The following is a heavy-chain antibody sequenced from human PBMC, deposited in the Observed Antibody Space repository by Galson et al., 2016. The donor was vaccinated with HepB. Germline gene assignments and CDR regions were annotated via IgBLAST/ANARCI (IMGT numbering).Heavy chain of an antibody. CDR3: ARDPYYYYDSTAGAFDL. CDR1: GGSISYRNYY. V-gene: IGHV4-39*01. CDR2: IHYSGST. D-gene: IGHD3-22*01. Sequence: SETLSLTCTVSGGSISYRNYYWGWIRQPPGKGLEWIGSIHYSGSTYYNPSLKSRVSISGDTSKNQFSLTVEDTALYYCARDPYYYYDSTAGAFDLWGQGTMVTVSS. J-gene: IGHJ3*01.